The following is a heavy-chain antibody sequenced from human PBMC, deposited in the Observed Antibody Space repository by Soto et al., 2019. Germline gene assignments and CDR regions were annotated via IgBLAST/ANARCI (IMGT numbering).Heavy chain of an antibody. D-gene: IGHD2-21*02. Sequence: PSQTLSLTCAISGDSVSSNSAAWNWIRQSPSRGLEWLGRAYYRSQWYYDSAVSVRSRITVIPDTSKNQFSLQRNSVTPEDTAVYYCTKQKGDGRTYNGMDVWGQGTTVTVSS. J-gene: IGHJ6*02. CDR2: AYYRSQWYY. V-gene: IGHV6-1*01. CDR1: GDSVSSNSAA. CDR3: TKQKGDGRTYNGMDV.